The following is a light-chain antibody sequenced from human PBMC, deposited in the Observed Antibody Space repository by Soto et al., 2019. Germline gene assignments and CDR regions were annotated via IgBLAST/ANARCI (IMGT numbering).Light chain of an antibody. Sequence: QSVLTQPPSASGTPGQRVTISCSGSSSNIGSNYVYWYQQLPGTAPKLLIYSNNQRPSGVPDRFSGSKSGTSASLAISGLRSEDEADYYCAAWDDNLSGRWVFGGGTKVTVL. CDR2: SNN. CDR3: AAWDDNLSGRWV. V-gene: IGLV1-47*02. J-gene: IGLJ3*02. CDR1: SSNIGSNY.